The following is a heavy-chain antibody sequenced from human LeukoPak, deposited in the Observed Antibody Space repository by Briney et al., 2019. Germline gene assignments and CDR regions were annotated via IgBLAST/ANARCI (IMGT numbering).Heavy chain of an antibody. CDR1: GYTFTDYY. D-gene: IGHD3-3*01. CDR2: VDPEDGET. J-gene: IGHJ4*02. V-gene: IGHV1-69-2*01. CDR3: ATEGTIFGGEFDY. Sequence: SCKVSGYTFTDYYMHWVQQAPGKGLEWMGLVDPEDGETIYAEKFQGRVTITAGTSTDTAYMELSSLRSEDTAVYYCATEGTIFGGEFDYWGQGTLVTVSS.